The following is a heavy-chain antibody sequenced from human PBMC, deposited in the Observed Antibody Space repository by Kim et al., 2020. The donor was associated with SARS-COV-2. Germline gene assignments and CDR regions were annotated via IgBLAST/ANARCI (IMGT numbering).Heavy chain of an antibody. D-gene: IGHD3-9*01. V-gene: IGHV3-23*03. CDR2: IYSDGSGT. CDR3: AKGGYDTLRPLYY. J-gene: IGHJ4*02. CDR1: GFTFSSYA. Sequence: GVSLRLSCAASGFTFSSYAMTWVRQAPGKGLEWVSLIYSDGSGTYYADSVKGRFTISRDNSKNTLYLQMNSLRVEDTAVYYCAKGGYDTLRPLYYWGQG.